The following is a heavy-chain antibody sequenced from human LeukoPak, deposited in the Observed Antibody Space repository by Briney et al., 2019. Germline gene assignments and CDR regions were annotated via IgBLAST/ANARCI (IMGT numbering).Heavy chain of an antibody. CDR2: IYTSGST. CDR1: GGSISSGSYY. J-gene: IGHJ4*02. V-gene: IGHV4-61*02. D-gene: IGHD5-12*01. CDR3: ASSGYEGGFDY. Sequence: PSQTLSLTCTASGGSISSGSYYWSWIRPPAGKGLEGIGRIYTSGSTNYNPSLKSRVTISVDTSKNQFSLKLSSVTAADTAVYYCASSGYEGGFDYWGQGTLVTVSS.